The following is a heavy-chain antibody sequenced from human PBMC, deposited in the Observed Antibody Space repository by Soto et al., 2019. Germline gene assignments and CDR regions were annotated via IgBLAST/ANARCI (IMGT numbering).Heavy chain of an antibody. CDR1: RFTFSDYA. CDR2: ISHDGNNK. Sequence: VQLVESGGGLVKPGRSLRLSCTVSRFTFSDYAMHWVRQAPGKGLEWLAFISHDGNNKYYADSVKGRFTISRDDSKNTLFLQMNSLKTDDTAVYYCVRDITLWGQGTLVTVSS. CDR3: VRDITL. J-gene: IGHJ4*02. V-gene: IGHV3-30-3*01.